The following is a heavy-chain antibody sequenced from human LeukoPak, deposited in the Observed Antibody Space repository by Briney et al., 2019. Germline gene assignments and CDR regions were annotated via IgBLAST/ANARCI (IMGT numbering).Heavy chain of an antibody. D-gene: IGHD3-16*02. CDR1: GFTFSSYS. CDR3: ARDPSFYSRGGNWFDP. V-gene: IGHV3-21*01. Sequence: GGSLRLSCAASGFTFSSYSMNWVRQAPGKGLEWVSSISSSSSYIYYADSVKGRFTISRDNAKNSLYLQMNSLRAEDTAVYYCARDPSFYSRGGNWFDPWGQGTLVTVSS. CDR2: ISSSSSYI. J-gene: IGHJ5*02.